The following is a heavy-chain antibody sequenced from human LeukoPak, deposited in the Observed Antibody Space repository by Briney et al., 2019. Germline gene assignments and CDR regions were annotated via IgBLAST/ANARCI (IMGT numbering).Heavy chain of an antibody. CDR3: ARSGLYCSSTSCYTRNWFDP. CDR2: IYHGDSDT. Sequence: GESLKISCKGSGYSFTSYWIGWVRQMPGKGLEWMGIIYHGDSDTRYSPSFQGQVTISADKSISTAYLQWSSLKASDTAMYYCARSGLYCSSTSCYTRNWFDPWGQGTLVTVSS. CDR1: GYSFTSYW. J-gene: IGHJ5*02. V-gene: IGHV5-51*01. D-gene: IGHD2-2*02.